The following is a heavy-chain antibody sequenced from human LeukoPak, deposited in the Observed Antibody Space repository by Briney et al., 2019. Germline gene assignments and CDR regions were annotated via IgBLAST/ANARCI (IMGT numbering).Heavy chain of an antibody. D-gene: IGHD4-11*01. CDR1: EFTFSNYA. V-gene: IGHV3-30-3*01. CDR3: ARSGGLQKFDY. CDR2: ISYDGNTI. J-gene: IGHJ4*02. Sequence: PGRSLRLSCAASEFTFSNYALHWVRQAPGKGLQWVAVISYDGNTIHYADSVKGRFINSRDTSKNTPYLQMNSLRAEDTAVYYCARSGGLQKFDYWGQGTLVTVSS.